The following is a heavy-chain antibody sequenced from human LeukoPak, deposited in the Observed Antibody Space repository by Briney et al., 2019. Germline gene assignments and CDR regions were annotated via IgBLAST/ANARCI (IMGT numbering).Heavy chain of an antibody. Sequence: GGSLRLSCAASGFTFSSYGMHWVRQAPGKGLEWVAVIWYDGSNKYYADSVKGRFTISRDNSKNTLYLQMNSLRAEDTALYYCAKDFNYDILPTFDYWGQGTLVTVSS. CDR3: AKDFNYDILPTFDY. J-gene: IGHJ4*02. CDR2: IWYDGSNK. D-gene: IGHD3-9*01. V-gene: IGHV3-30*02. CDR1: GFTFSSYG.